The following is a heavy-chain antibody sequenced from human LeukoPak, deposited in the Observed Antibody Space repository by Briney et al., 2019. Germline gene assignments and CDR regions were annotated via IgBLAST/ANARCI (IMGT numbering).Heavy chain of an antibody. CDR1: GYTFTSHG. Sequence: ASVKVSCKTSGYTFTSHGINWVRQAPGQGLEWMGWINTYNGGTNYAQNFRDRVTMTRDTSTRTVYMDLRSLTSDDTAVYFCARDETAAWTGPTSFDYWGQGSLVIVSS. D-gene: IGHD3/OR15-3a*01. CDR2: INTYNGGT. V-gene: IGHV1-18*01. J-gene: IGHJ4*02. CDR3: ARDETAAWTGPTSFDY.